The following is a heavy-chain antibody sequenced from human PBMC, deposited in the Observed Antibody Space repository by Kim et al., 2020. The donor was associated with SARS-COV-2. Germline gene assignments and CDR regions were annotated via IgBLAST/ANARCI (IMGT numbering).Heavy chain of an antibody. V-gene: IGHV3-74*01. D-gene: IGHD3-16*02. J-gene: IGHJ6*02. CDR3: ARVIRFYDGMDV. Sequence: SKADSVKGRFTISRDNAKNTLYLQMNSLRAEDTAVYYCARVIRFYDGMDVWGQGTTVTVSS.